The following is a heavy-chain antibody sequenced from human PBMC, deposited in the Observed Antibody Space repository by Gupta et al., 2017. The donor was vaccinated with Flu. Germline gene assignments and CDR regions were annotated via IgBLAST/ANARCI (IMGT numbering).Heavy chain of an antibody. D-gene: IGHD2-8*01. Sequence: QLVESGGGLLQPGGSLKLSCEASGFAFSRYSMGWVRQAPGKGLEWVSVIGYTPTEKFYADSLKGRIAISRDNARNSLYLQMDGLRVEDTAVYYCARVQDCTTSDCLWARRGLDYWGQGTLVTVS. V-gene: IGHV3-21*01. J-gene: IGHJ4*02. CDR1: GFAFSRYS. CDR2: IGYTPTEK. CDR3: ARVQDCTTSDCLWARRGLDY.